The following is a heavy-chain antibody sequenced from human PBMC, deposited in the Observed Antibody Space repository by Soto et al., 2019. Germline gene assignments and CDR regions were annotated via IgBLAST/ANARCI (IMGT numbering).Heavy chain of an antibody. V-gene: IGHV3-33*01. CDR2: IWYDGSNK. J-gene: IGHJ6*02. CDR1: GFTFSSYG. D-gene: IGHD2-2*01. CDR3: ARDYQRYGMDV. Sequence: QVQLVESGGGVVQPGRSLRLSCAASGFTFSSYGMHWVRQAPGKGLEWVAVIWYDGSNKYYADSVKGRFTISRDNSKNTLYLQMNSLRAEDTAVYYCARDYQRYGMDVWGQGTKVTVSS.